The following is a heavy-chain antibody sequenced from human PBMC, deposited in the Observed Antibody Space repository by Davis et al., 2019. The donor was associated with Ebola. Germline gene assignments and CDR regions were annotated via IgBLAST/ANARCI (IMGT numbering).Heavy chain of an antibody. CDR1: GGSFSGYY. CDR3: ARACYDYIWGSYRYTPYFDY. Sequence: SETLSLTCAVYGGSFSGYYWSWIRQPPGKGLEWIGEINHSGSTKYNPSLKSRVTISVDTSKNQFSLKLSSVTAADTAVYYCARACYDYIWGSYRYTPYFDYWGQGTLVTVCS. J-gene: IGHJ4*02. D-gene: IGHD3-16*02. CDR2: INHSGST. V-gene: IGHV4-34*01.